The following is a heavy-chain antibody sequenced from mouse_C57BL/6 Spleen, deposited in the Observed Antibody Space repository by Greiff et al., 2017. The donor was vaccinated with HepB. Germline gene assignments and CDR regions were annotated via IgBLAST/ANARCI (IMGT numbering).Heavy chain of an antibody. CDR1: GYTFTSYW. D-gene: IGHD1-1*01. J-gene: IGHJ1*03. Sequence: QVQLQQPGAELVRPGSSVKLSCKASGYTFTSYWMHWVKQRPIQGLEWIGNIDPSDSETHYNQKFKDKATLTVDKSSSTAYMQLSSLTSEDSAVYYCARYRGGTLGYFDVWGTGTTVTVSS. CDR2: IDPSDSET. CDR3: ARYRGGTLGYFDV. V-gene: IGHV1-52*01.